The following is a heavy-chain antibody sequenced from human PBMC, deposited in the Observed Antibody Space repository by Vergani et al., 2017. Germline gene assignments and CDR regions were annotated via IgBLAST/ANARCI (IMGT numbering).Heavy chain of an antibody. Sequence: QVQLVESGGGVVQPGRSLRLSCAASGFTFSSYGMHWVRQAPGKGLEWIGYIYHSGSTYYNPSLKSRVTISVDRSKNQFSLKLSSVTAADTAVYYCARVGPYSNYADYWGQGTLVTVSS. CDR3: ARVGPYSNYADY. J-gene: IGHJ4*02. V-gene: IGHV4-4*02. CDR1: GFTFSSYG. D-gene: IGHD4-11*01. CDR2: IYHSGST.